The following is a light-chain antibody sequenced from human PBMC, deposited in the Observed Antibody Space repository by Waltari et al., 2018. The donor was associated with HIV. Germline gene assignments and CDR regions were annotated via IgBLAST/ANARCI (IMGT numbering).Light chain of an antibody. CDR1: SSNIGSDA. CDR2: KSN. J-gene: IGLJ3*02. Sequence: QSVLTQPPSAPGTPGQRIILSCSGSSSNIGSDAVYWYQQFPGTAPKLLIFKSNPRPSGVPDRFSASKSGTSASLAISGLQSDDEADYYCATWDHELDSWVFGGGTKLTVL. CDR3: ATWDHELDSWV. V-gene: IGLV1-44*01.